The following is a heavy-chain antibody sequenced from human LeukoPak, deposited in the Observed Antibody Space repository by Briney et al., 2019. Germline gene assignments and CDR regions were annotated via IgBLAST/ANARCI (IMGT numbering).Heavy chain of an antibody. Sequence: GGSLRLSCAASGFTFSPYGMNWVRQAPGKGLEWISYISRSATIIHYADSVKGRFTISRDNAKNSLYLQMNSLRAEDTAVYYCARDPRRIVGAKFDYWGQGTLVTVSS. CDR1: GFTFSPYG. V-gene: IGHV3-48*04. CDR2: ISRSATII. J-gene: IGHJ4*02. D-gene: IGHD1-26*01. CDR3: ARDPRRIVGAKFDY.